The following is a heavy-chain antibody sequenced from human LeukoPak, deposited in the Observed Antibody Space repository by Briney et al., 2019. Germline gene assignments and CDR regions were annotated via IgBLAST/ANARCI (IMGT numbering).Heavy chain of an antibody. D-gene: IGHD3-9*01. CDR1: GGSFSGYY. V-gene: IGHV4-34*01. Sequence: SETLSLTCAVYGGSFSGYYWSWIRQPPGKGLEWIGEINHSGSTNYNPSLKSRVTISVDTSKNQFSLKLSSVTAADTAVYYCPRGPRDVLRYFDWFLYGMDVWGQGTTVTVSS. CDR3: PRGPRDVLRYFDWFLYGMDV. J-gene: IGHJ6*02. CDR2: INHSGST.